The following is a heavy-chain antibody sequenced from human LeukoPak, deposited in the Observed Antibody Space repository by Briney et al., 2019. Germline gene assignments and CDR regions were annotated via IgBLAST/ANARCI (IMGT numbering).Heavy chain of an antibody. J-gene: IGHJ6*02. CDR2: ISAGGDST. V-gene: IGHV3-23*01. CDR3: AKDLSLSFCTSSSCPKYYYGMDV. CDR1: GFTFKSYA. Sequence: PGGSLRLSCAASGFTFKSYAMNWVRQAPGKGLEWVSMISAGGDSTYFADSVKGRFTISRDNSKNTLYLQMNSLRAEDTAVYYCAKDLSLSFCTSSSCPKYYYGMDVWGQGTTVTVSS. D-gene: IGHD2-2*01.